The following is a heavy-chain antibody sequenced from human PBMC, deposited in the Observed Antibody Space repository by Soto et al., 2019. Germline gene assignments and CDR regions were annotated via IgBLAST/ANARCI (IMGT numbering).Heavy chain of an antibody. CDR2: IYHSGST. CDR3: AMTWLTGYYYNCIDL. D-gene: IGHD3-9*01. J-gene: IGHJ5*02. CDR1: GYSFSSGSF. Sequence: WGTLSLTCAVSGYSFSSGSFWGGIRQPPGEGLGWIGSIYHSGSTYYNPSLKGRFTISVDTSKNTFYLKLSSVRAADTAVYYCAMTWLTGYYYNCIDLWGQGTLVTVSS. V-gene: IGHV4-38-2*01.